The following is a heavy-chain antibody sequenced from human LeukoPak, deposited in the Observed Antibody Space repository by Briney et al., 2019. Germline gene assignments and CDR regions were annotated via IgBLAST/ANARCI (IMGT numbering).Heavy chain of an antibody. V-gene: IGHV1-18*01. D-gene: IGHD3-22*01. CDR1: GYTFTSYG. J-gene: IGHJ4*02. CDR3: ARVETTHYDSSGYLLEY. CDR2: ISAYNGNT. Sequence: GASVKVSCKASGYTFTSYGISWVRQAPGQGLEWMGWISAYNGNTNYAQKFQGRVTMTRDTSISTAYMELSRLRSDDTAVYYCARVETTHYDSSGYLLEYWGQGTLVTVSS.